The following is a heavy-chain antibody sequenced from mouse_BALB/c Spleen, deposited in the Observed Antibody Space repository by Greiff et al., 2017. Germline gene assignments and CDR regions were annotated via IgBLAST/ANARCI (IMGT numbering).Heavy chain of an antibody. D-gene: IGHD6-1*01. V-gene: IGHV5-4*02. CDR2: ISDGGSYT. CDR3: ARDPQPRSYFDY. J-gene: IGHJ2*01. Sequence: EVKLVESGGGLVKPGGSLKLSCAASGFTFSDYYMYWVRQTPEKRLEWVATISDGGSYTYYPDSVKGRFTISRDNAKNNLYLQMSSLKSEDTAMYYCARDPQPRSYFDYWGQGTTLTVSS. CDR1: GFTFSDYY.